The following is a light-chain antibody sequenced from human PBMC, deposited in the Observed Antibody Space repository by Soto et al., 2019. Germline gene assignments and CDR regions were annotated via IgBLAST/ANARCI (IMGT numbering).Light chain of an antibody. CDR2: AAS. V-gene: IGKV3-15*01. CDR1: QSVSSN. Sequence: EIVMTQSPATLSVSPGERATLSCRASQSVSSNLAWYQQRPGQAPRLLIYAASTRATGIPASFSGSGSGTDFTLTISSLQSEDFAVYYCQQYNNWPRTFGQGTKVEIK. CDR3: QQYNNWPRT. J-gene: IGKJ1*01.